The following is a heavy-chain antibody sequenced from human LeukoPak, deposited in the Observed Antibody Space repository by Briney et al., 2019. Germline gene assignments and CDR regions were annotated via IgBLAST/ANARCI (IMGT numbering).Heavy chain of an antibody. CDR1: GGSISSSSYY. CDR3: ASIIFGVVTIHHFDH. V-gene: IGHV4-39*07. J-gene: IGHJ4*02. Sequence: SETLSLTCTVSGGSISSSSYYWGWIRQPPGKGLEWIGSIYYSGSTYYNPSLKSRVTISVDTSKNQFSLKLSSVTAADTAVYYCASIIFGVVTIHHFDHWGQGTLVTVSS. CDR2: IYYSGST. D-gene: IGHD3-3*02.